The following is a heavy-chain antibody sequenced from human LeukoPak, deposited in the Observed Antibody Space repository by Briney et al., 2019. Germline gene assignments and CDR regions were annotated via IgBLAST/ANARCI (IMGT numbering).Heavy chain of an antibody. CDR1: GFTFSDYY. D-gene: IGHD4/OR15-4a*01. J-gene: IGHJ4*02. CDR2: ISSRGNLI. Sequence: PGGSLRLSCAASGFTFSDYYMSWIRQTPGKGLEWISFISSRGNLIYYADSVKGRFTISRDNAKNSLYLQMNSLSADDTAVYFCARDKGAWYFDYWGQGTLLTVSS. CDR3: ARDKGAWYFDY. V-gene: IGHV3-11*01.